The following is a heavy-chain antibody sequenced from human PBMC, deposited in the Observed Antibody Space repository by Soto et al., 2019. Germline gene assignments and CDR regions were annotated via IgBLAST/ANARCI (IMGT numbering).Heavy chain of an antibody. CDR3: ASFSGATYGDYGGGINY. CDR1: GGSISGSSYY. J-gene: IGHJ4*02. D-gene: IGHD4-17*01. CDR2: VHYSGST. Sequence: SETLSLTCTVSGGSISGSSYYWGWIRQPPGKGLECIGSVHYSGSTDYNPSLKSRVTISVDTSKNQFSLKLTSVTAADTAVYFCASFSGATYGDYGGGINYWGQGALVTVSS. V-gene: IGHV4-39*01.